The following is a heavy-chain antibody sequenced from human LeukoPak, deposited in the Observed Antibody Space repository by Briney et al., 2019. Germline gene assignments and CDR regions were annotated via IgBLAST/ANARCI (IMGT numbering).Heavy chain of an antibody. Sequence: PGGSLRLSCAASGFTVSSNYMSWVRQAPGKGLEWVSVIYSGGSTYYADSVEGRFTISRDNSKSTLYLQMNSLRAEDTAVYYCASPDDYGVPLGYWGQGTLVTVSS. CDR3: ASPDDYGVPLGY. V-gene: IGHV3-53*01. CDR1: GFTVSSNY. D-gene: IGHD4-17*01. J-gene: IGHJ4*02. CDR2: IYSGGST.